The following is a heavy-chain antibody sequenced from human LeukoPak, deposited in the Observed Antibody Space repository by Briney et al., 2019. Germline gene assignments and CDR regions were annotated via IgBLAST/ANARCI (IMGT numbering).Heavy chain of an antibody. Sequence: GGSLRLSCAASGFTFSTYAMSWVRQAPGKGLVWVSRINADGSSTTYADSVKGRFTISRDNAKSTLYLQMNSLRVEDTAVYYCARRYGMDGWGRGTTVSVSS. V-gene: IGHV3-74*01. CDR2: INADGSST. CDR1: GFTFSTYA. J-gene: IGHJ6*02. CDR3: ARRYGMDG.